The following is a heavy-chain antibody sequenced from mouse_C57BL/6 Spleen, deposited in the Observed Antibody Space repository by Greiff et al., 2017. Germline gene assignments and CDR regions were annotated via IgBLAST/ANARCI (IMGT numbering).Heavy chain of an antibody. J-gene: IGHJ1*03. CDR1: GYTFTSYW. V-gene: IGHV1-72*01. CDR3: ARRGNDYGYFDV. D-gene: IGHD2-3*01. Sequence: QVHVKQPGAELVKPGASVKLSCKASGYTFTSYWMHWVKQRPGRGLEWIGRIDPNSGGTKYNEKFKSKATLTVDKPSSTAYMQLSSLTSEDSAVYYCARRGNDYGYFDVWGTGTTVTVSS. CDR2: IDPNSGGT.